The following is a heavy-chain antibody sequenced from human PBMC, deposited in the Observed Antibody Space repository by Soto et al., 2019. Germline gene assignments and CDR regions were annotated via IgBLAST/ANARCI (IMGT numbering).Heavy chain of an antibody. Sequence: ASVKVSCKVSGYTLTELSIHWVRQAPGEGLEWMGGFDLENGETIYAQRFQGRVTMTEESSADTPYMELSSLRSEDTAVYYCATDGPPQQLVLGYWGQGTLVTVSS. CDR1: GYTLTELS. CDR2: FDLENGET. D-gene: IGHD6-13*01. CDR3: ATDGPPQQLVLGY. J-gene: IGHJ4*02. V-gene: IGHV1-24*01.